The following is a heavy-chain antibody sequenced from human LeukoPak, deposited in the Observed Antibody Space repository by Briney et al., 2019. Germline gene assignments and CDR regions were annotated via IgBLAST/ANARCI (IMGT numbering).Heavy chain of an antibody. J-gene: IGHJ4*02. V-gene: IGHV1-18*01. CDR1: GYTFSSYG. Sequence: ASVKVSCKASGYTFSSYGINWVRQAPGQGLEWMGWISVINSGNTRYAQNFQGRLTMTTDTSTTTAHMELRSLRSDDTAVYYCARGVAVGTAYYFDCWGQGTLVTVSS. CDR3: ARGVAVGTAYYFDC. D-gene: IGHD4-23*01. CDR2: ISVINSGNT.